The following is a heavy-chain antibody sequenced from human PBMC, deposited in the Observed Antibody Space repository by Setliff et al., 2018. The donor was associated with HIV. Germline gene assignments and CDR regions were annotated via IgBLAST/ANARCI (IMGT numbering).Heavy chain of an antibody. D-gene: IGHD2-15*01. J-gene: IGHJ6*03. CDR1: GFTFINYE. V-gene: IGHV3-48*03. CDR2: ISYSGSAI. Sequence: GSLRLSCTASGFTFINYEMNWVRQAPGKGLEWVAYISYSGSAIHYADSVKGRFTISRDNAKNSLYLQMHSLRAEDTAIYYCAKMTPSYYFYMDAWGNGTTVTVSS. CDR3: AKMTPSYYFYMDA.